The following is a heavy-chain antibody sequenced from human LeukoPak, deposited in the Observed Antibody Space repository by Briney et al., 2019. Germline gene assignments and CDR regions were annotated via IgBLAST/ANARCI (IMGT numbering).Heavy chain of an antibody. J-gene: IGHJ6*03. D-gene: IGHD4-23*01. V-gene: IGHV3-21*01. CDR2: ISSSSSYI. CDR3: ARDAQVVTPPYYYYMDV. CDR1: GFTFSSYA. Sequence: GGSLRLSCAASGFTFSSYAMSWVRQAPGKGLEWVSSISSSSSYIYYADSVKGRFTISRDNAKNSLYLQMNSLRAEDTAVYYCARDAQVVTPPYYYYMDVWGKGTTVTVSS.